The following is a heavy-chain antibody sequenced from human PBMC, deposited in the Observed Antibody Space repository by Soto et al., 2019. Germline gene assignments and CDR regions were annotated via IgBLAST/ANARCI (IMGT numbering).Heavy chain of an antibody. CDR2: IYYSGNT. Sequence: SETLSLTCTVSGDSISSGDYYWSWIRQPPGKGLEWIGCIYYSGNTYYNPSLKRRFSISVDTSKNQFSLQLSSVTVADTAVYYCARVFKRYSSPPGPLDYWGLGSLVTGSS. CDR1: GDSISSGDYY. CDR3: ARVFKRYSSPPGPLDY. D-gene: IGHD6-13*01. J-gene: IGHJ4*02. V-gene: IGHV4-30-4*01.